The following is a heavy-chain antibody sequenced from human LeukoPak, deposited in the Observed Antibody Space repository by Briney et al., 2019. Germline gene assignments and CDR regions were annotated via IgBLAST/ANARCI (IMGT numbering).Heavy chain of an antibody. CDR1: GFTFTSYA. V-gene: IGHV3-23*01. J-gene: IGHJ4*02. CDR2: ISAGGGST. CDR3: ARTAMGDYVRFPNVY. Sequence: PGGSLRLSCAASGFTFTSYAMTWVRQAPRKGLEWVSAISAGGGSTYYADSVKGRFTIARDNSKNTLSLQMDSLRAEDTAVYYCARTAMGDYVRFPNVYWGQGTLVTVSS. D-gene: IGHD4-17*01.